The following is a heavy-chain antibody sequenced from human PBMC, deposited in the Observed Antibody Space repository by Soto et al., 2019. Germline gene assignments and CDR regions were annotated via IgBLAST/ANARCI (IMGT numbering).Heavy chain of an antibody. V-gene: IGHV3-23*01. CDR3: AKETDPHICDGVDY. CDR1: GFTFSTYA. CDR2: MQGRGDTT. Sequence: EVQLLESGGGLVQPGGSLTLSCAASGFTFSTYAMCWVRQAPGKGLEWVSTMQGRGDTTFYADSVMGRFTVSRDNSKNPKSLQMNTLRGDDKALYYCAKETDPHICDGVDYWGQGAVVTVSS. D-gene: IGHD2-21*01. J-gene: IGHJ4*02.